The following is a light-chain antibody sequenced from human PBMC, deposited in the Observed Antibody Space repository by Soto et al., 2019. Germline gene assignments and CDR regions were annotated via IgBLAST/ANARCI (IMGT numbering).Light chain of an antibody. J-gene: IGLJ2*01. V-gene: IGLV2-23*01. CDR1: SRDVGSYNL. Sequence: QSVLTQPASVSGSPGQSITISCTGTSRDVGSYNLVSWFQQHPGKAPKLMIYEGNKRPSGVSNRFSGSKSGNTASLTISGLQAEDEADYYCWSYAGSNTVVFGGGTKLTVL. CDR3: WSYAGSNTVV. CDR2: EGN.